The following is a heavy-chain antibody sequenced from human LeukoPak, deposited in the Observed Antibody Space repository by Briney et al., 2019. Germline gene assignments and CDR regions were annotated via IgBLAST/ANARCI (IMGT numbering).Heavy chain of an antibody. CDR2: VSGSGGAT. CDR1: GFTFSSLA. D-gene: IGHD3-22*01. Sequence: SGGSLRLSCVASGFTFSSLAMHWVRQAPGKGLEWVSVVSGSGGATHYADSVRGRFTISRDNSKNTLYLQMNSLRAEDTAVYHCAKDPYRVIVATGNYLDPWGQGTLVTVSS. V-gene: IGHV3-23*01. CDR3: AKDPYRVIVATGNYLDP. J-gene: IGHJ5*02.